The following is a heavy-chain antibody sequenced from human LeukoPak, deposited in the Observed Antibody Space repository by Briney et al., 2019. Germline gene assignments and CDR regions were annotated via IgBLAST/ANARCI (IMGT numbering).Heavy chain of an antibody. J-gene: IGHJ4*02. Sequence: SETLSLTCTVPGVAISSRNSYWGWIRQPPGMGLEWVGTIENRGYTAYHPSLQGRVTISVDTSTRQLSLTLSSVTATDTAVYYCARHTSGTKFAYWGQGTLVTVSS. D-gene: IGHD1-1*01. V-gene: IGHV4-39*01. CDR3: ARHTSGTKFAY. CDR2: IENRGYT. CDR1: GVAISSRNSY.